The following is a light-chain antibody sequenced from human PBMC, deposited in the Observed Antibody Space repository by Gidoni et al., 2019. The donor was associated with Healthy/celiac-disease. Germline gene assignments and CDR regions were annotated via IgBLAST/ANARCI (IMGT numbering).Light chain of an antibody. V-gene: IGKV4-1*01. Sequence: DIVMTQSPDSLAVSLGERATINCKSSQSVLYSSNNKNYLAWYQQKPGQPPKLLISWASTRESGVPDRFSGSGSGKDFTLTISSLQAEDGAVYYCQQYYSTPRTFGQGTKVEIK. CDR1: QSVLYSSNNKNY. J-gene: IGKJ1*01. CDR3: QQYYSTPRT. CDR2: WAS.